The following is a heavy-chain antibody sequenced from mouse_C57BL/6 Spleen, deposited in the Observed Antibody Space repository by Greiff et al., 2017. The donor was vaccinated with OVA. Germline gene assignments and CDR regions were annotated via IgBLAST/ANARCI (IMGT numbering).Heavy chain of an antibody. Sequence: QVQLQQPGAELVKPGASVKLSCKASGYTFTSYWMHWVKQRPGQGLEWIGMIHPNSGSTNYNEKFKSKATLTVDKSSSTAYMQLSSLTSEDSAVYYCARGDSNYHLYAKDYWGQGTSVTVSS. CDR2: IHPNSGST. D-gene: IGHD2-5*01. J-gene: IGHJ4*01. CDR1: GYTFTSYW. V-gene: IGHV1-64*01. CDR3: ARGDSNYHLYAKDY.